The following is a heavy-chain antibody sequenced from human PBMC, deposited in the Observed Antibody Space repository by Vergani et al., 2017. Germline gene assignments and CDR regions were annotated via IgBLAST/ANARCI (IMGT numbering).Heavy chain of an antibody. D-gene: IGHD3-3*01. CDR1: GYTFTGYY. J-gene: IGHJ6*02. CDR2: INPNSGGT. CDR3: ARVEAGPLYYYYGMDV. Sequence: QVQLVQSGAEVKKPGASVKVSCKASGYTFTGYYMHWVRQAPGQGLEWMGWINPNSGGTNYAQKFQGRVTMTRDTSISTAYMELRSLRSDDTAVYYCARVEAGPLYYYYGMDVWGQGTTVTVSS. V-gene: IGHV1-2*02.